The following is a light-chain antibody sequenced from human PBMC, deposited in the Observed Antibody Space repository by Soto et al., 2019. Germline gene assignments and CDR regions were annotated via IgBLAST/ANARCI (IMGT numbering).Light chain of an antibody. J-gene: IGKJ4*01. V-gene: IGKV3-20*01. CDR3: QQYGYLVT. CDR2: GAS. Sequence: ENVLTQSAGTLCLYLGGRRTLSCRASQSITNNYLAWYQQKPGRAHRLLIYGASSRATGIPDRFSGSGSGTDFTLTISRLEPEDFAMYYCQQYGYLVTFGGGTKVDIK. CDR1: QSITNNY.